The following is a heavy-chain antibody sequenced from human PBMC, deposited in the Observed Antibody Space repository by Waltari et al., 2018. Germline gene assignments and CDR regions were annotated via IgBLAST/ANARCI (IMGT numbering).Heavy chain of an antibody. J-gene: IGHJ4*02. CDR3: AREFWSSGSYYFI. D-gene: IGHD1-26*01. V-gene: IGHV1-2*06. Sequence: QVQLVQSGAEVKKPGASVKVSCKASGYTFTGYYMHWVRQAPGQGLEWMGRINPNSGGTNYAQKFQDRVTMTRDTSISTAYMELSRLRSDDTAVYYCAREFWSSGSYYFIWGQGTLVTVSS. CDR2: INPNSGGT. CDR1: GYTFTGYY.